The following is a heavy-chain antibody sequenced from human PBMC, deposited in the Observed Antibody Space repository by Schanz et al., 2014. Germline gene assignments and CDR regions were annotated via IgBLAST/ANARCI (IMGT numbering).Heavy chain of an antibody. Sequence: EVHLLESGGGLVQPGGSLRLSCAASGFSFGTYAMSWVRQAPGKGLLWVSSISGTGGDDTYYADSVKGRFTISRDNSKSTLYVEMNSLRVEDTAVYYCAKTLFPGGTQTFGNWGQGTLVIVSS. V-gene: IGHV3-23*01. J-gene: IGHJ4*02. D-gene: IGHD2-8*02. CDR2: ISGTGGDDT. CDR1: GFSFGTYA. CDR3: AKTLFPGGTQTFGN.